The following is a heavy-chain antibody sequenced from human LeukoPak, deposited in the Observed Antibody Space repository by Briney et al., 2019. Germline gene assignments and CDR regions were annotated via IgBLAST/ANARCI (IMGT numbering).Heavy chain of an antibody. J-gene: IGHJ4*02. CDR3: ARHYFDY. V-gene: IGHV3-66*04. CDR2: IYTGGNT. Sequence: GGSLRLSCTASGFTVSSNYMSWVRQAPGKGLEWVSLIYTGGNTYYPDSVKGRFTLSRDNSKNTVYLQMNSLRVEDTAVYYCARHYFDYWGQGTLVTVSS. CDR1: GFTVSSNY.